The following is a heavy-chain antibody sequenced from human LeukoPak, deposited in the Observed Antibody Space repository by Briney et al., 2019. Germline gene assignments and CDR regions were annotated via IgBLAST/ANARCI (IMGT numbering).Heavy chain of an antibody. CDR1: GFTFRSYA. D-gene: IGHD1-26*01. CDR3: AKDGSGGGSAWFDP. Sequence: PGGSLRLSCAASGFTFRSYAMTWVRQAPGKGLEWVSTISGSDGSTFYAGSVKGRFTISRDNSKNTLHLQMNSLRAEDTAIYYCAKDGSGGGSAWFDPWGQGTLVTVSS. CDR2: ISGSDGST. V-gene: IGHV3-23*01. J-gene: IGHJ5*02.